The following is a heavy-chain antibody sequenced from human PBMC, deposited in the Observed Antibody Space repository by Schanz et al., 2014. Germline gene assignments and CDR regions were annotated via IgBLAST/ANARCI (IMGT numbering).Heavy chain of an antibody. CDR2: IYYSGST. CDR3: ARDRGHGDLPGDI. D-gene: IGHD4-17*01. Sequence: QVQLQESGPGLLKPSQTLSLTCAVSGGSISSGGYSWNWIRRSPGKGLEWIGYIYYSGSTYYNPSLKSRVTISVDTSKNQFSLKLSSVTAADTAVYYCARDRGHGDLPGDIWGQGTMVTVSS. J-gene: IGHJ3*02. V-gene: IGHV4-31*11. CDR1: GGSISSGGYS.